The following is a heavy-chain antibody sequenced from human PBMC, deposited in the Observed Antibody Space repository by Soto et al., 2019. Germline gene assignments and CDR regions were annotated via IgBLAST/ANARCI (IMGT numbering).Heavy chain of an antibody. CDR3: ARSMYSTSAQLYYGMDV. CDR2: MYHSGVT. D-gene: IGHD6-6*01. CDR1: GYSIRSGYF. Sequence: SETLSLTCAVSGYSIRSGYFWGWIRQPPGKGLEWIGSMYHSGVTYYNLSLKSRVTISVDTSKNQLSLKLSSATAADTAVYYCARSMYSTSAQLYYGMDVWGQGTTVTVSS. J-gene: IGHJ6*02. V-gene: IGHV4-38-2*01.